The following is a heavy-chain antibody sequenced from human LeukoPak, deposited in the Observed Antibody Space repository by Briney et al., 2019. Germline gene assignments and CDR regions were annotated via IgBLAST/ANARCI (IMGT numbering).Heavy chain of an antibody. CDR1: GYTLTELS. Sequence: GASVKVSCKVSGYTLTELSMHWVRQAPGKGLEWMGGFDPEDGETIYAQKFQGRVTMTEDTSTDTAYMELSSLRSEDTAVYYCATGVATKAGGGFDIWGQGTMVTVSS. CDR2: FDPEDGET. J-gene: IGHJ3*02. CDR3: ATGVATKAGGGFDI. D-gene: IGHD2-15*01. V-gene: IGHV1-24*01.